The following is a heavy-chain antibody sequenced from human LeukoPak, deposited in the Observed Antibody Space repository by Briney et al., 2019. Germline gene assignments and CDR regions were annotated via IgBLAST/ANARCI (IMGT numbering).Heavy chain of an antibody. CDR3: AREMRDTRGSYYNALDI. CDR2: IAVSGGT. Sequence: GGSLRLSCAASGFTFSNYDLHWVRQGTGKGVEWVSAIAVSGGTFYSGSVKGRFTISRDNGKNAFYLQMNSLMAGDTAVYYRAREMRDTRGSYYNALDIWGQGTVVTVSS. V-gene: IGHV3-13*01. D-gene: IGHD3-10*01. CDR1: GFTFSNYD. J-gene: IGHJ3*02.